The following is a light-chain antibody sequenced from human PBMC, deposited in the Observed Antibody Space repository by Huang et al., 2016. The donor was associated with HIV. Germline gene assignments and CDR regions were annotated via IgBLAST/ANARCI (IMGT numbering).Light chain of an antibody. CDR1: QSVGSD. CDR3: QQYRDWPPYT. Sequence: EIVLTQSPATLSVSPGERATLSCSASQSVGSDLAWYQHRPGQAPRLLIYSASTRATGIPARFSGSGYGTDFILTVSSLQSEDFALYYCQQYRDWPPYTFGQGTKLEIK. CDR2: SAS. V-gene: IGKV3-15*01. J-gene: IGKJ2*01.